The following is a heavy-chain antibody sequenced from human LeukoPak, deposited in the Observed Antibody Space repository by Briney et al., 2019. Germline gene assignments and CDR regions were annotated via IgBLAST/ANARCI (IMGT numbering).Heavy chain of an antibody. Sequence: GASVKVSCKASGYSFTNYDINWVRQATGQGLEWMGWMNPKSGDTGYSQKFQGRVFITRDTSINTAYMELSSLGSDDTAVYYCARSGIAVRYFDWLLRPGRFYFDYWGQGTLVTVSS. J-gene: IGHJ4*02. D-gene: IGHD3-9*01. CDR3: ARSGIAVRYFDWLLRPGRFYFDY. V-gene: IGHV1-8*03. CDR2: MNPKSGDT. CDR1: GYSFTNYD.